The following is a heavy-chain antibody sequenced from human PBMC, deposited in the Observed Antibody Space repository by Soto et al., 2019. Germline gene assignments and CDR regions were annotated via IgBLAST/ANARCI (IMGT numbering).Heavy chain of an antibody. J-gene: IGHJ2*01. CDR1: GFTFSSYA. Sequence: QVQLVESGGGVVQPGRSLRLSCAASGFTFSSYAMHWVRQAPGKGLEWVAVISYNGRNKYYADSVKGRFTISRDNSKNTLYLQMNSLRAEDTAVYYCARDGPEMAFDLWGRGTLVTVSS. V-gene: IGHV3-30*04. CDR2: ISYNGRNK. CDR3: ARDGPEMAFDL.